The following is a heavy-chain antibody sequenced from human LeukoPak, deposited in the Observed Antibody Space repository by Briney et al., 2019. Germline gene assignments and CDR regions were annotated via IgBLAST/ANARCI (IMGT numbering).Heavy chain of an antibody. D-gene: IGHD6-13*01. CDR1: GFTFSSYA. V-gene: IGHV3-23*01. Sequence: AGGSLRLSCAASGFTFSSYAMSWVRQAPGKGLEWVSAISGSGGSTYYAGSVKGRFTISRDNSKNTLFLQMNSLRAEDTAVYYCAKYGKQHLVPLFDYWGQGTLVTVSS. CDR2: ISGSGGST. CDR3: AKYGKQHLVPLFDY. J-gene: IGHJ4*02.